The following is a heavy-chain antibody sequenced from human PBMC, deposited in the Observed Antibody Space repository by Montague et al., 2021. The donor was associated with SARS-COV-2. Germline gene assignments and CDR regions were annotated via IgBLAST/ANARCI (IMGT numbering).Heavy chain of an antibody. CDR1: GGSISSGGYY. V-gene: IGHV4-31*03. Sequence: TLSLTCTVSGGSISSGGYYWSWIRQPPGKGLEWIGYIYYSGSTYYNPSLKSRVTISVDTSKNQFSLKLSSVTAADTAVYYCARAATITMIVVVIDAFDIWSQGTMVTVSS. CDR2: IYYSGST. J-gene: IGHJ3*02. CDR3: ARAATITMIVVVIDAFDI. D-gene: IGHD3-22*01.